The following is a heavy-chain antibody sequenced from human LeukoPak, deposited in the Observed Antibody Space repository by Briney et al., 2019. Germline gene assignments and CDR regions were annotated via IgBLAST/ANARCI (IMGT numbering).Heavy chain of an antibody. J-gene: IGHJ6*03. CDR3: ARVRYSGSYYYYYYMDV. CDR2: INHSGST. V-gene: IGHV4-34*01. CDR1: GGSFSGYY. Sequence: SETLSLTCAVSGGSFSGYYWSWIRQPPGKGLEWIGDINHSGSTNYNPSLKSRVTISVDTSKNQFSLKLSSVTAADTAVYYCARVRYSGSYYYYYYMDVWGKGTTVTVSS. D-gene: IGHD5-12*01.